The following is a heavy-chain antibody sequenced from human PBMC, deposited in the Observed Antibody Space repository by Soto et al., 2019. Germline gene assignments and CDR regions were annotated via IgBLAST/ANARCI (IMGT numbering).Heavy chain of an antibody. V-gene: IGHV1-46*01. CDR2: IDPSGGGT. J-gene: IGHJ5*02. CDR1: GYTFTNDY. D-gene: IGHD2-15*01. Sequence: QVQLVQSGAEVKKPGASVKVSCKASGYTFTNDYMHWVRQAPGQGLEWMGIIDPSGGGTSYAQKFQGRLTMTRDTSTSTVYMELSSLRSEDTAVYYCARDRVDCSGGNCWRSVEDTWGQGTLVTVSS. CDR3: ARDRVDCSGGNCWRSVEDT.